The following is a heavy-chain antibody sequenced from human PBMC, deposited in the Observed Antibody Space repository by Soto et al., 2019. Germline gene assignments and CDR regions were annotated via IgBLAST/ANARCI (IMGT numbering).Heavy chain of an antibody. D-gene: IGHD2-15*01. J-gene: IGHJ5*02. V-gene: IGHV4-59*01. Sequence: TLSLTFTVSGGSISSYYWSCIRQPPGKVLEWIGYIYYSGSTNYNPSLKSRVTISVDTSKNQFSLKLSSVTAADTAVYYCARRYCSGGSCYFPGWFDPWGRGTLVTVSS. CDR1: GGSISSYY. CDR2: IYYSGST. CDR3: ARRYCSGGSCYFPGWFDP.